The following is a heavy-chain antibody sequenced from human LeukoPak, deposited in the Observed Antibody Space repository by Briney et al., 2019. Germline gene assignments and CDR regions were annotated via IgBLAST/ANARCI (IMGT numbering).Heavy chain of an antibody. CDR1: GFTFSSYA. V-gene: IGHV3-30*04. J-gene: IGHJ4*02. CDR3: ARLGAKYYYDSSGHFDY. Sequence: GRSLRLSCAASGFTFSSYAMHWVRQAPGKGLEWVAVISYDGSNKYYADSVKGRFTISRDNAKNSLYLQMNSLRAEDTAVYYCARLGAKYYYDSSGHFDYWGQGTLVTVPS. D-gene: IGHD3-22*01. CDR2: ISYDGSNK.